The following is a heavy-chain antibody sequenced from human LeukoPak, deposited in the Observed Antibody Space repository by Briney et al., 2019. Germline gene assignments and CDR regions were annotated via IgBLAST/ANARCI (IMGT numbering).Heavy chain of an antibody. Sequence: PSETLSLTCTVSVGFIYRYYWSWIRRPPGEALVGIGYINYSGSANYNPSLKSRVTMSVDTSKNQFSLKLSSVTAADTAMYYCAREGRQDYVYFDHWGQGSLVTVSS. J-gene: IGHJ4*02. V-gene: IGHV4-59*01. CDR2: INYSGSA. CDR1: VGFIYRYY. CDR3: AREGRQDYVYFDH. D-gene: IGHD4-17*01.